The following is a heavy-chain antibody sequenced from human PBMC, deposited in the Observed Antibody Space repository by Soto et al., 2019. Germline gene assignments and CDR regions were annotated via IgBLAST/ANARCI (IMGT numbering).Heavy chain of an antibody. Sequence: LRLSCAASGFTFSSYAMHWVRQAPGKGLEWVAVISYDGSNKYYADSVKGRFTISRDNSKNTLYLQMNSLRAEDTAVYYCARDLGWELPKYYFDYWGQGTLVTVSS. J-gene: IGHJ4*02. D-gene: IGHD1-26*01. CDR1: GFTFSSYA. CDR2: ISYDGSNK. V-gene: IGHV3-30-3*01. CDR3: ARDLGWELPKYYFDY.